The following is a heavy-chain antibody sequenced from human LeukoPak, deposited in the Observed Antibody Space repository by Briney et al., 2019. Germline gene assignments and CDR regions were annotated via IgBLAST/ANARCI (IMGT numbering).Heavy chain of an antibody. Sequence: VSVKVSCKASGYTFTTYGISWVRQAPGQGLEWMGWSNTYIGNANYAQKFQGRVTMTTDTSTSTAYMELRSLRSDDTAVYYCARDLSGRIPHFDYWGQGTLVTVSS. CDR2: SNTYIGNA. J-gene: IGHJ4*02. V-gene: IGHV1-18*01. CDR1: GYTFTTYG. D-gene: IGHD2-21*01. CDR3: ARDLSGRIPHFDY.